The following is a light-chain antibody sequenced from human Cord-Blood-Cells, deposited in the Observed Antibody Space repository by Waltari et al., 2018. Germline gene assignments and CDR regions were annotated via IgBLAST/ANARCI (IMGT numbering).Light chain of an antibody. CDR2: EGS. V-gene: IGLV2-23*01. Sequence: QSALNQPASVSGSPGQSITISCTGTSSDVGSYNLVSWSQQHPGKAPKLMIYEGSKRPSGVSNRFSGSKSGNTASLTISGLQAEDEADYYCCSYAGSSTWVFGGGTKLTVL. CDR1: SSDVGSYNL. CDR3: CSYAGSSTWV. J-gene: IGLJ3*02.